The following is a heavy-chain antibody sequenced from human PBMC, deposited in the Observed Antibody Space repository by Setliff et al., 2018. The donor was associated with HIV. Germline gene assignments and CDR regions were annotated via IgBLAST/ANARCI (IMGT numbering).Heavy chain of an antibody. CDR1: GGAFNDYY. D-gene: IGHD6-13*01. Sequence: SETLSLTCAVYGGAFNDYYWNWIRQPPGEGLQWIGEVNHRGITNYNPSLKSRVSISVDTSKNQFSLKLSSVTAADTAVYYCARGVAAAGLWGQGALVTVSS. CDR2: VNHRGIT. J-gene: IGHJ4*02. V-gene: IGHV4-34*01. CDR3: ARGVAAAGL.